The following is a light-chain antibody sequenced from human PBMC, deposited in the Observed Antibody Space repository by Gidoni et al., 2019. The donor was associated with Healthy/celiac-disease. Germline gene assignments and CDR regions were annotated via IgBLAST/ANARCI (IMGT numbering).Light chain of an antibody. J-gene: IGKJ1*01. Sequence: RLMTQSPAILSVPPGERAPLSCRARQSFSNYFACSQQKPGQAPRLLLYGASTRPPGIPARCSGRGSGTEFTLTISSLQSEDFAVYCCQQYSYWSPTFGQGTKVEVK. V-gene: IGKV3-15*01. CDR2: GAS. CDR1: QSFSNY. CDR3: QQYSYWSPT.